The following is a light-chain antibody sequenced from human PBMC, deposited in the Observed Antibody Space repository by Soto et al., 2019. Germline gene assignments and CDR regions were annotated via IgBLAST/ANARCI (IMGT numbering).Light chain of an antibody. J-gene: IGKJ1*01. Sequence: DIQMTQSPSTLSASVGDRVTIPCRASQSISSWLAWYQQKPGKAPKLIIYDASSLESGVPSRFSGSGSGTEFTLTISSLQPEDFATYYCQQYNRYSRTYGQGTKVDIK. CDR2: DAS. V-gene: IGKV1-5*01. CDR1: QSISSW. CDR3: QQYNRYSRT.